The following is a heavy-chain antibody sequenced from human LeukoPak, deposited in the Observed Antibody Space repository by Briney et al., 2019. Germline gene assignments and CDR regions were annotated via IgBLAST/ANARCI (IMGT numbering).Heavy chain of an antibody. CDR2: ISAYNGNT. V-gene: IGHV1-18*01. CDR3: ARSPAAIRPGVLYYFDY. CDR1: GYTFTSYG. D-gene: IGHD2-2*01. Sequence: ASVKVSCKASGYTFTSYGISWVRQAPGQGVEWMGWISAYNGNTNYAQELQGRVTMTTDTYTTTAYMELSSLRSDDTAVYYCARSPAAIRPGVLYYFDYSGQGTLVTVSS. J-gene: IGHJ4*02.